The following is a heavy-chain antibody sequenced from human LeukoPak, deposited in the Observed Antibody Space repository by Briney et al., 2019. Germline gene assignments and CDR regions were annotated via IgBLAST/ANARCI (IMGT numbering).Heavy chain of an antibody. Sequence: PGRSLRLSCAASGFTFSKYGIHWVRQAPGKGLEWVAVIWYDGRTKYYADSVKGRFTISRDNSKNTLYLQMNSLRAEDTAVYYCVRDFEYSSSTGVYWGQGTLVTVSS. V-gene: IGHV3-33*01. CDR1: GFTFSKYG. D-gene: IGHD5-12*01. CDR2: IWYDGRTK. J-gene: IGHJ4*02. CDR3: VRDFEYSSSTGVY.